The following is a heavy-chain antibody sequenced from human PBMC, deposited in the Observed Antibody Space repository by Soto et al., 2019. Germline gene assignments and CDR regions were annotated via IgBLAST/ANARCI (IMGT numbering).Heavy chain of an antibody. D-gene: IGHD3-3*01. V-gene: IGHV4-39*01. J-gene: IGHJ3*02. Sequence: SVTLSVTCIITRGAIRSGTCYWASIRNPPGKGLEWIGSIYYSGSTYYNPSLKSRVTISVDTSKNQFSLKLSSVTAADTAVYYCARRNGFWSGYYTYAFDIWRQGTMVT. CDR3: ARRNGFWSGYYTYAFDI. CDR1: RGAIRSGTCY. CDR2: IYYSGST.